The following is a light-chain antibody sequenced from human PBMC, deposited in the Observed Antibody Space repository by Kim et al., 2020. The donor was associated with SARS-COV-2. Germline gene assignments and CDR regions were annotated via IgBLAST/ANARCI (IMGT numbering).Light chain of an antibody. J-gene: IGKJ4*01. CDR3: QQGSTFLVT. CDR2: AAS. Sequence: DIQMTQSPSFMSASVGDRVTITCRASQGIGRWLAWYQQKPGKAPRLLIYAASTLQSGVLSRFSGSGSGTDFTLTISSLQPEDFATYYCQQGSTFLVTFAGGTKVDIK. V-gene: IGKV1-12*01. CDR1: QGIGRW.